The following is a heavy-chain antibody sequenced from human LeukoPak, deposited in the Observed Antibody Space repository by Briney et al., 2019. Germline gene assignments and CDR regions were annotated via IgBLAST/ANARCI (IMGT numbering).Heavy chain of an antibody. Sequence: GGSLRLSCAASGFTISSNYMSWVRQAPGKGLEWVAVISYDGSNKYYADSVKGRFTISRDNSKNTLYLQMNSLRAEDTAVYYCARDWNFAIDYWGQGTLVTVSS. CDR3: ARDWNFAIDY. D-gene: IGHD1-7*01. J-gene: IGHJ4*02. CDR1: GFTISSNY. CDR2: ISYDGSNK. V-gene: IGHV3-30-3*01.